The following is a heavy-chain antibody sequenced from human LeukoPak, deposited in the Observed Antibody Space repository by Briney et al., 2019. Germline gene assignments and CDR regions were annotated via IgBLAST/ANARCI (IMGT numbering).Heavy chain of an antibody. CDR2: INHSGST. D-gene: IGHD3-3*01. J-gene: IGHJ4*02. CDR3: ARGPRITIFGVVTRSFDY. V-gene: IGHV4-34*01. Sequence: SETLSLTCAVYGGSFSGYYWSWIRQPPGKGLEWIGEINHSGSTNYNPSLKSRVTISVDKSKNQFSLKLSSVTAADTAVYYCARGPRITIFGVVTRSFDYWGQGTLVTVSS. CDR1: GGSFSGYY.